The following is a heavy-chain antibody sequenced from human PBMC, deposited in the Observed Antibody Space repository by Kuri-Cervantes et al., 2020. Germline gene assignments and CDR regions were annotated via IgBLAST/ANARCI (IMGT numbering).Heavy chain of an antibody. CDR1: GFTFSSYT. CDR2: IKKDGSEK. V-gene: IGHV3-7*04. CDR3: AREEGWFDP. Sequence: GGSLRLSCVVSGFTFSSYTMSWVRQAPGKGLEWVANIKKDGSEKYYVDSVKGRFTISRDNAKNSLYLQMNSLRAEDTAVYYCAREEGWFDPWGQGTLVTVSS. J-gene: IGHJ5*02.